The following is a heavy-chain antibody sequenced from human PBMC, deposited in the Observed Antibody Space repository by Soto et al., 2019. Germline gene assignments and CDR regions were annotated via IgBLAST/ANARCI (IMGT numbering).Heavy chain of an antibody. V-gene: IGHV1-69*02. J-gene: IGHJ4*02. CDR1: GGTFSSYT. D-gene: IGHD3-10*01. CDR2: IIPLLGIA. Sequence: QVQLVQSGAEVKKPGSSVKVSCKASGGTFSSYTISWVRQAPGQGLEWMGRIIPLLGIANYAQKFQGRVTITADKSTSRAYMELSSLRSEDTAVYYCARVSGFGELAYWGQGTLVTVSS. CDR3: ARVSGFGELAY.